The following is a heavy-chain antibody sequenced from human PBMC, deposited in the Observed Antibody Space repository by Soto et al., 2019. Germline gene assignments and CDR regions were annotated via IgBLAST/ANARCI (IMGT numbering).Heavy chain of an antibody. CDR3: ARDIPTYYDSSYDWSDP. CDR2: IIPLYGTR. CDR1: EGTRSTFG. J-gene: IGHJ5*02. Sequence: VRVSCQAAEGTRSTFGISWVRQVPGQGLEWMGSIIPLYGTRNYAQRFRGRVTFIADDSTDMVYMELMSLRSDDTAIYYCARDIPTYYDSSYDWSDPWGQGVLVTVSS. V-gene: IGHV1-69*13. D-gene: IGHD3-16*01.